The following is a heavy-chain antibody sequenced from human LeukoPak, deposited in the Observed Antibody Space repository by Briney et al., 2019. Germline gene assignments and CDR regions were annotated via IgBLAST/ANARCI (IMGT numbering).Heavy chain of an antibody. CDR2: INGDGRNI. V-gene: IGHV3-74*01. D-gene: IGHD3-9*01. J-gene: IGHJ6*02. CDR1: GFTFSSYA. CDR3: TRDLMDYDVSTGLHHYYMDV. Sequence: GGSLRLSCAASGFTFSSYAMSWVRQDPRKGLVWVSRINGDGRNINYADSVRGRFTISRDNAKNTLYLQMNTLRVEDTAVYYCTRDLMDYDVSTGLHHYYMDVWGQGTTVTVSS.